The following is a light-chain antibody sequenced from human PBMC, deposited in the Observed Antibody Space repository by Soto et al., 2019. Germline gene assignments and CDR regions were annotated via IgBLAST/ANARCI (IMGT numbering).Light chain of an antibody. V-gene: IGLV2-8*01. CDR3: NSYAGGNNFGV. J-gene: IGLJ1*01. Sequence: QSVLTQPASVSGSPGQSITISCTGTSSDVGSYNLVSWYQQHPGKAPKLIIYEVSKRPSGVPDRFSGSKSGNTASLTVSGLQAEDEADYYCNSYAGGNNFGVFGTGTKVT. CDR2: EVS. CDR1: SSDVGSYNL.